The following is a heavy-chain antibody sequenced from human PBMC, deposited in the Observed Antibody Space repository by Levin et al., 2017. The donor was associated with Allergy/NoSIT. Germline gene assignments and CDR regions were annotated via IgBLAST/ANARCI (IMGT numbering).Heavy chain of an antibody. D-gene: IGHD1-26*01. CDR1: GGTFSSYA. CDR2: IIPIFGTA. V-gene: IGHV1-69*13. J-gene: IGHJ6*02. Sequence: VASVKVSCKASGGTFSSYAISWVRQAPGQGLEWMGGIIPIFGTANYAQKFQGRVTITADESTSTAYMELSSLRSEDTAVYYCASGAEPVYYYYYGMDVWGQGTTVTVSS. CDR3: ASGAEPVYYYYYGMDV.